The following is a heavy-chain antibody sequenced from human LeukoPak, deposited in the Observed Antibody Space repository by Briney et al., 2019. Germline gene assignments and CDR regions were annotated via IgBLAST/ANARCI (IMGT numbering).Heavy chain of an antibody. CDR3: ARGGGGDYGDLPFPL. CDR2: IYHSGST. Sequence: PSETLSLTCAVSGGSISSSNWWSWVRQPPGKGLEWIGEIYHSGSTNYNPSLKSRVTISVDKSKNQFSLKLSSVTAADTAVYYCARGGGGDYGDLPFPLWGQGTLVTVSS. D-gene: IGHD4-17*01. J-gene: IGHJ4*02. V-gene: IGHV4-4*02. CDR1: GGSISSSNW.